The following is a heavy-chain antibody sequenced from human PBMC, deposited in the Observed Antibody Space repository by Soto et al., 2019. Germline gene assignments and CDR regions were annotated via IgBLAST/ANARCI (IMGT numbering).Heavy chain of an antibody. Sequence: LSLTCSVSGAALNSGNYYWSWIRQVPGKGLEWIGHIYVTGAVDYNPSLRDRITISQDTSERQFSLNLRLVTAADTAVYYCARLRIATNNYRWFAPWGQGTLVTVSS. J-gene: IGHJ5*02. CDR1: GAALNSGNYY. V-gene: IGHV4-31*03. CDR3: ARLRIATNNYRWFAP. CDR2: IYVTGAV. D-gene: IGHD2-21*01.